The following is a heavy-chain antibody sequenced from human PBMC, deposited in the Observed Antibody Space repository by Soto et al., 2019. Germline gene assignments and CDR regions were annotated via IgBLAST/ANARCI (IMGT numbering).Heavy chain of an antibody. V-gene: IGHV4-59*01. CDR1: GGSISSYY. CDR3: ARDRYYDSSGYSYFSEGFDP. Sequence: PSETLSLTCTVSGGSISSYYWSWIRQPPGKGLEWIGYIYYSGSTNYNPSLKSRVTISVDTSKNQFSLKLSSVTAADTAVYYCARDRYYDSSGYSYFSEGFDPWGQGTLVTVSS. CDR2: IYYSGST. J-gene: IGHJ5*02. D-gene: IGHD3-22*01.